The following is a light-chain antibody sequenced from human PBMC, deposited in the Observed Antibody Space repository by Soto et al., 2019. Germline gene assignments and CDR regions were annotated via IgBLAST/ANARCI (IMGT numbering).Light chain of an antibody. CDR1: SSDVGGNNY. V-gene: IGLV2-11*01. CDR2: DVT. CDR3: CSFAASSDNYV. J-gene: IGLJ1*01. Sequence: QSVLTLPRPITGSPGQLVTISCTGTSSDVGGNNYVSWYQQYPGKAPKLMLYDVTKRPSHFPHRFSGSKTGNPASLTSSGLQAEDEAEYYCCSFAASSDNYVFGAETKVPVL.